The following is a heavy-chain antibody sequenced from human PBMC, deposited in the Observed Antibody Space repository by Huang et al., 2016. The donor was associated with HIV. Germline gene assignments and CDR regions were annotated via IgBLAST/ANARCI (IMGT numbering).Heavy chain of an antibody. J-gene: IGHJ4*02. CDR1: GGSFSGYY. Sequence: QVQLHQWGAGLLKPSETLSLTCAVYGGSFSGYYWGWIRQPPGKWLEWIGEITQSGSTNYNPSLKSRVTISEETSKNQFSLKLSSVTAADTAVYYCARAPHYGSGSYYYWGQGTLVTVSS. CDR3: ARAPHYGSGSYYY. D-gene: IGHD3-10*01. V-gene: IGHV4-34*01. CDR2: ITQSGST.